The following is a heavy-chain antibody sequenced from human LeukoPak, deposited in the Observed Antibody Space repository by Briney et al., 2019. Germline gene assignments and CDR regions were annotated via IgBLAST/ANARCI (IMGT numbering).Heavy chain of an antibody. V-gene: IGHV4-59*08. J-gene: IGHJ4*02. Sequence: SETLSLTCTVSGGSISSYYWAWIRQPPGKGLEWIGYIYYNGRATYNPSLKSRVTISADTSKNQFSLKLSSVTAADTAVYYCVRRSSESLYFRGQGTLVTVSS. CDR1: GGSISSYY. D-gene: IGHD2-8*01. CDR3: VRRSSESLYF. CDR2: IYYNGRA.